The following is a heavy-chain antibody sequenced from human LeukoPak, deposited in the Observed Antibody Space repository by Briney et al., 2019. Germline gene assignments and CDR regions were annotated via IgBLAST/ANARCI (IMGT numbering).Heavy chain of an antibody. CDR1: GFTFSGYS. CDR2: ISSSSSTI. Sequence: PGGSLRLSCAASGFTFSGYSMNWVRQAPGKGLEWVSYISSSSSTIYYADSVKGRFTISRDNAKNSLYLQMNSLRAEDTAVYYCARVGDYVWGSYRYRTGFDYWGQGTLVTVSS. V-gene: IGHV3-48*01. D-gene: IGHD3-16*02. J-gene: IGHJ4*02. CDR3: ARVGDYVWGSYRYRTGFDY.